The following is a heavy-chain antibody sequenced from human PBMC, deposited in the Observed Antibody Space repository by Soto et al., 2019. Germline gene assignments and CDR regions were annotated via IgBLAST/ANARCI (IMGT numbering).Heavy chain of an antibody. CDR3: ASRRFSGGFDY. CDR1: GFTFSSYA. Sequence: GGSLRLSCAASGFTFSSYAMSWVRQAPGKGLEWVSAISGSGGSTYYADSVKGRFTISRDNSKNTLYLQKNSLRAEDTAVYYCASRRFSGGFDYWGQGTLVTVSS. V-gene: IGHV3-23*01. J-gene: IGHJ4*02. CDR2: ISGSGGST. D-gene: IGHD3-10*01.